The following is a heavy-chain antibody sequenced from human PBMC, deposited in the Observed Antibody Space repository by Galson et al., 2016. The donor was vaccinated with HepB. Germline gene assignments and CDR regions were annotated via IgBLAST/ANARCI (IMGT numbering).Heavy chain of an antibody. J-gene: IGHJ4*02. Sequence: SLRLSCAASGFTFSSYGMHWVRQAPGKGLEWVAIISYDGSNKYYLDSVEGRFTISRDNSKNTLYLQMNSLTPEDTAVYYCATDHLLGATTGHFDSWGRGTLVTVSS. CDR1: GFTFSSYG. V-gene: IGHV3-30*03. CDR2: ISYDGSNK. D-gene: IGHD1-26*01. CDR3: ATDHLLGATTGHFDS.